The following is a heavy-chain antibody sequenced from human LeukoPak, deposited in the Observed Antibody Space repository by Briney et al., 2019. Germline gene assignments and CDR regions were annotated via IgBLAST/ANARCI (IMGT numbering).Heavy chain of an antibody. Sequence: SETLALTCIVSGGSISSYYGSWIRQPPGKGLEWIGYIYYTGSTNYTPPLKSRVTIPVDTSKNQFSLKLNSVTAADPAVYYCARAAGSGWFGIDYWGQGTLVSVSS. V-gene: IGHV4-59*01. CDR2: IYYTGST. CDR1: GGSISSYY. D-gene: IGHD6-19*01. J-gene: IGHJ4*02. CDR3: ARAAGSGWFGIDY.